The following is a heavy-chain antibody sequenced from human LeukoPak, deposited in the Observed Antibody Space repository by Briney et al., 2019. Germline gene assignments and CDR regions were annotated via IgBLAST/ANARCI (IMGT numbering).Heavy chain of an antibody. CDR2: ISGSGGST. J-gene: IGHJ4*02. CDR3: AKGLPAAIGVFDY. Sequence: GGSLRLSCAASGFTFSSYAMSWVRQAPGKGLEWVSAISGSGGSTYYADYGKGRFTISRDNSKNTLYLQMNSLRAEDTAVYYCAKGLPAAIGVFDYWGQGTLVTVSS. CDR1: GFTFSSYA. D-gene: IGHD2-2*02. V-gene: IGHV3-23*01.